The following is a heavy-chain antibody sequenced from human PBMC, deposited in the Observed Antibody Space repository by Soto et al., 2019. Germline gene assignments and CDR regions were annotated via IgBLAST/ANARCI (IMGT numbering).Heavy chain of an antibody. CDR3: ARMYSSGSGWFHP. V-gene: IGHV4-39*07. Sequence: SETLSLTCTVSGGSISSSSYYWGWIRQPPGKGLEWIGSIYSSGSIIYNPSLRSRVSISGDTSSNQFSMSLTSVTAADTARYYCARMYSSGSGWFHPWGQGTLVTVSS. D-gene: IGHD6-19*01. CDR2: IYSSGSI. J-gene: IGHJ5*02. CDR1: GGSISSSSYY.